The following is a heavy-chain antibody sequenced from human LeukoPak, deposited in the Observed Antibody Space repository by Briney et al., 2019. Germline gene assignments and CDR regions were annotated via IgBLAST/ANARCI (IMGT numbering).Heavy chain of an antibody. CDR1: VGSISSGDYY. V-gene: IGHV4-30-4*01. CDR2: IYYSGST. Sequence: SETLSLTCTVSVGSISSGDYYWSWIRQPPGKGLEWIGYIYYSGSTYYNPSLKSRVTISVDTSKNQFSLKLSSVTAADTAVYYCARVIGTYYYGSGSYGFDYWGQGTLVTVSS. J-gene: IGHJ4*02. D-gene: IGHD3-10*01. CDR3: ARVIGTYYYGSGSYGFDY.